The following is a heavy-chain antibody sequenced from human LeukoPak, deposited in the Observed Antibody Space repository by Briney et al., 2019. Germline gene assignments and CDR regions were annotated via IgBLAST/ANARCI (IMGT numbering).Heavy chain of an antibody. CDR2: IYSGDSDT. J-gene: IGHJ6*02. Sequence: GESLKISCKGSGYRFTDYWIGWVRQMTGKGLEWMGIIYSGDSDTRYSPSFQGQVTISADKSINTAHLQWSSLKASDTAMYYCARGAAGTTPDYYYFGLDVWGQGTTVRASS. CDR1: GYRFTDYW. D-gene: IGHD1-7*01. CDR3: ARGAAGTTPDYYYFGLDV. V-gene: IGHV5-51*01.